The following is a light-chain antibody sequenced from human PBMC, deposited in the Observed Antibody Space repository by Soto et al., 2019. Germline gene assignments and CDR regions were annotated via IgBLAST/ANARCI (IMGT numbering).Light chain of an antibody. V-gene: IGLV2-14*01. J-gene: IGLJ2*01. CDR1: SSDVGGYNY. Sequence: QSVLTQPASVSGSPGQSITISCTGTSSDVGGYNYVSWYQQHPGKAPKLMIYEVVNRPSGASNRFSGSKSGNTASLTISGLQAEDEADYYYCSYTSSITRVFGGGTKVTVL. CDR3: CSYTSSITRV. CDR2: EVV.